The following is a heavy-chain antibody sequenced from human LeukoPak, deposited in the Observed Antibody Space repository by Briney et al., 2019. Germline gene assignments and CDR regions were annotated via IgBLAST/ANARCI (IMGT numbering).Heavy chain of an antibody. CDR2: MNPNSGNT. CDR3: ANTVRIVVVPAAISYYFDY. J-gene: IGHJ4*02. Sequence: ASVKVSCKASGYTFTSYDINWVRQATGQGLEWMGWMNPNSGNTGHAQKFQGRVTMTRNTSISTAYMELSSLRSEDTAVYYCANTVRIVVVPAAISYYFDYWGQGTLVTVSS. D-gene: IGHD2-2*02. V-gene: IGHV1-8*01. CDR1: GYTFTSYD.